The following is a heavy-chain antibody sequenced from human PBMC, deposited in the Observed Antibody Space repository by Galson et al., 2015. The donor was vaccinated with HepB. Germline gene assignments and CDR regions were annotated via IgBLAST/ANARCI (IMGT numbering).Heavy chain of an antibody. V-gene: IGHV2-26*01. CDR2: IFSNDEK. CDR3: ARTNGGSGIWGAGLEYYFDY. J-gene: IGHJ4*02. D-gene: IGHD3-10*01. CDR1: GFSLSNARMG. Sequence: PALVKPTQTLTLTCTVSGFSLSNARMGVSWIRQPPGKALEWLAHIFSNDEKSYSTSLKSRLTISKDTSKSQVVLTMTNMDPVDTATYYCARTNGGSGIWGAGLEYYFDYWGQGTLVTVSS.